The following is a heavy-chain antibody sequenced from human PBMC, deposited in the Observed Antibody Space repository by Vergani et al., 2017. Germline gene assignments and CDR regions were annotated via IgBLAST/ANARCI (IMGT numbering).Heavy chain of an antibody. J-gene: IGHJ6*02. D-gene: IGHD2-15*01. CDR3: AKARDPNCKGGNCYSYYYGLDL. CDR2: ISGSGGNT. CDR1: GFTFSSYA. Sequence: EVQLLESLGGLVQPGGSLRLSCGASGFTFSSYAMTWVRQAPGKGLEWVSAISGSGGNTFYTDSVKGRFTISRDNSKDTLYLQMNSLRVEDTAIYYCAKARDPNCKGGNCYSYYYGLDLWGQGTTVTVSS. V-gene: IGHV3-23*01.